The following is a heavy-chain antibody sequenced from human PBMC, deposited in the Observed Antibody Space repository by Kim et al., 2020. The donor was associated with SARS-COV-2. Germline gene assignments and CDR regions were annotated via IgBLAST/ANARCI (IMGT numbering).Heavy chain of an antibody. D-gene: IGHD1-26*01. V-gene: IGHV3-33*01. CDR1: GFTFSSYG. CDR3: ASSLLTIVGALSIH. J-gene: IGHJ4*02. Sequence: GGSLRLSCAASGFTFSSYGMHWVRQAPGKGLEWVAVIWYDGSNKYYADSVKGRFTISRDNSKNTLYLQMNSLRAEDTAVYYCASSLLTIVGALSIHWGQGALVTVAS. CDR2: IWYDGSNK.